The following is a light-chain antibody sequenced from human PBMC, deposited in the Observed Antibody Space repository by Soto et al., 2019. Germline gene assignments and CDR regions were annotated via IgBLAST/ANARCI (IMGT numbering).Light chain of an antibody. V-gene: IGLV3-1*01. CDR2: QDS. J-gene: IGLJ2*01. CDR3: QAWDSSTGVV. Sequence: SYELTQPPSVSVSPGQTASITCSGDKLGDKYACWYQQKPGQSPVLVIYQDSKRPSGIPERFSGSNPGNTATLTISGTQAMGEADYYCQAWDSSTGVVFGGGTKLTVL. CDR1: KLGDKY.